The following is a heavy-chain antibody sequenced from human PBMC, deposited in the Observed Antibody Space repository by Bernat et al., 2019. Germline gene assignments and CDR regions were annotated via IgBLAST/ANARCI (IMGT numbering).Heavy chain of an antibody. D-gene: IGHD2-15*01. CDR2: ISYDGSNK. CDR1: GFTFSSYA. V-gene: IGHV3-30-3*01. CDR3: ARDFGYCSGGSCYSFDY. Sequence: QVQLVESGRGVVQPGRSLRLSCAASGFTFSSYAMHWVRQAPGKGLEWVAVISYDGSNKYYADSVKGRFTISRDNSKNTLYLQMNSLRAEDTAVYYCARDFGYCSGGSCYSFDYWGQGTLVTVSS. J-gene: IGHJ4*02.